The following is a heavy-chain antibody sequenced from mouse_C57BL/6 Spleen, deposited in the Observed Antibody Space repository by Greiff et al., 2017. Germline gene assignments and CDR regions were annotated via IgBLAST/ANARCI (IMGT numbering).Heavy chain of an antibody. CDR1: GYTFTSYW. CDR2: IDPSDSYT. J-gene: IGHJ2*01. V-gene: IGHV1-69*01. CDR3: ARGRVYFDY. Sequence: VQLQQPGAELVMPGASVKLSCKASGYTFTSYWMHWVKQRPGQGLEWIGKIDPSDSYTNYNQKFKGKSTLTVDKSSSTAYMRLSRLTSEDSAVYYCARGRVYFDYWGQGTTLTVSS.